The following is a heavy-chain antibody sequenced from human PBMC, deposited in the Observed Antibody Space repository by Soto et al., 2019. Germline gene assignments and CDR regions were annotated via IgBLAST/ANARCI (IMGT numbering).Heavy chain of an antibody. CDR1: GFTFTNYF. CDR3: ARGDGRGSTGFYYYYGMDV. D-gene: IGHD1-26*01. V-gene: IGHV1-46*01. Sequence: QVQLVQSGAEVKKPGASVKVSCKASGFTFTNYFFHWVRQAPRQGLEWMGIISPYDGNKNYQQSLQGRITMTSDTSTSTVYMELRSLRSEDTAVYFCARGDGRGSTGFYYYYGMDVWGHGTMIIVSS. CDR2: ISPYDGNK. J-gene: IGHJ6*02.